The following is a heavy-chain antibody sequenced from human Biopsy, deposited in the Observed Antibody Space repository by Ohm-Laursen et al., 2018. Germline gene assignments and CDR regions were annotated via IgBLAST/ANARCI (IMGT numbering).Heavy chain of an antibody. Sequence: SLRLSCAASGFTFSNYWMHWVRQAPGKGLVWVSHIYNLGTSTNYADSVRGRFTISGDNAKNTLFLQMNSLRVEDTAVYFCARGFGDHLSATDYGMDVWGQGTTVTVSS. V-gene: IGHV3-74*01. CDR3: ARGFGDHLSATDYGMDV. CDR1: GFTFSNYW. J-gene: IGHJ6*02. CDR2: IYNLGTST. D-gene: IGHD4-17*01.